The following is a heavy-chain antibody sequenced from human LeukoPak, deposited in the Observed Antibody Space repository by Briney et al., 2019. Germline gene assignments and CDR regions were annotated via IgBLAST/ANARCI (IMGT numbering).Heavy chain of an antibody. CDR3: ARADEGYYDSSGYYYWFDP. CDR1: GFTFSDYY. D-gene: IGHD3-22*01. J-gene: IGHJ5*02. CDR2: ISSSGSTI. Sequence: GGSLRLSCAASGFTFSDYYMSWIRQAPGKGLEWVSYISSSGSTIYYADSVKGRFTISRDNAKNSLYLQMNSLRAEDTAVCYCARADEGYYDSSGYYYWFDPWGQGTLVTVSS. V-gene: IGHV3-11*01.